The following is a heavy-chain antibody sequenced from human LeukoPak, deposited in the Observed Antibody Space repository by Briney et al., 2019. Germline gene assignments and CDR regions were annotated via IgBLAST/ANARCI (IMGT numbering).Heavy chain of an antibody. D-gene: IGHD1-26*01. Sequence: GGSLRLSCEASGFTFNSYAMNWVRQAPGKGLEWVSSTTFSGDSTYYGDSVKGRFTVSRDNARNSLSLQMNSLRVEDTAVYYCARDRQSGSHLNFFDYWGQGALVTVSS. CDR3: ARDRQSGSHLNFFDY. CDR2: TTFSGDST. CDR1: GFTFNSYA. V-gene: IGHV3-21*01. J-gene: IGHJ4*02.